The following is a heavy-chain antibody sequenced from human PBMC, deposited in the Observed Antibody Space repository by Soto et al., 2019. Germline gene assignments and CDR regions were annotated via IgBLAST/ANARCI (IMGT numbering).Heavy chain of an antibody. CDR1: GGTFSSYA. CDR2: IIPIFGTA. CDR3: ARGRDGGVVTDNYYYYYGMDV. Sequence: QVQLVQSGAEVKKPGSSVKVSCKASGGTFSSYAISWVRQAPGQGLEWMGGIIPIFGTANYAQKFQGRVTITADESTSTAYMELSSLRSEDTAVYYCARGRDGGVVTDNYYYYYGMDVWGQGTTVTVSS. J-gene: IGHJ6*02. V-gene: IGHV1-69*12. D-gene: IGHD3-3*01.